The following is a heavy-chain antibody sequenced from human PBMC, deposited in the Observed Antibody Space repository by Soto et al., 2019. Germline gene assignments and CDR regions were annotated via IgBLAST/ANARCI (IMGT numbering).Heavy chain of an antibody. CDR3: AREGDSSGWYGDAFDI. CDR1: GGTFSSYA. Sequence: QVQLVQSGAEVKKPGSSVKVSCKASGGTFSSYAISWVRQAPGQGLEWMGGIIPIFGTANYAQKFQGRVTITADESTSTAYMELRSLRCEDTAVCYCAREGDSSGWYGDAFDIWGQGTMVTVSS. V-gene: IGHV1-69*01. D-gene: IGHD6-19*01. CDR2: IIPIFGTA. J-gene: IGHJ3*02.